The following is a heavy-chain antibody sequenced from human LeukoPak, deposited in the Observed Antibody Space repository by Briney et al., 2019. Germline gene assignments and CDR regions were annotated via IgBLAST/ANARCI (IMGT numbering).Heavy chain of an antibody. J-gene: IGHJ4*02. Sequence: GGSLRLSCAASGFTFRSYSVNWVRQAPGKGLEWVSSISSSSSYIYYADSVKGRFTISRDNAKNSLYLQMNSLRAEDTAVYYCARDWGGSWAIEYWGQGTLVIVSS. V-gene: IGHV3-21*01. CDR3: ARDWGGSWAIEY. D-gene: IGHD3-3*01. CDR1: GFTFRSYS. CDR2: ISSSSSYI.